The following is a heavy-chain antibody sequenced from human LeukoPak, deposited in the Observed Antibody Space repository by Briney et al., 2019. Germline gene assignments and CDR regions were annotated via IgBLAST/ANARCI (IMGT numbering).Heavy chain of an antibody. J-gene: IGHJ5*02. CDR2: ISSSSSYI. V-gene: IGHV3-21*01. D-gene: IGHD1-26*01. Sequence: PGGSLRLSXAASGFTFSSYSMNWVRQAPGKGLEWVTSISSSSSYIYYADSVKGRFTISRDNAKNSLYLQMNSLRAEDTAVYYCARDDREVVGMNWFDPWGQGTLVTVSS. CDR1: GFTFSSYS. CDR3: ARDDREVVGMNWFDP.